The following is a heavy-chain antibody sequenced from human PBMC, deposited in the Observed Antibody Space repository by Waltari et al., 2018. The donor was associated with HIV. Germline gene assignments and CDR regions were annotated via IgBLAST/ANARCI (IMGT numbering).Heavy chain of an antibody. V-gene: IGHV3-48*01. CDR2: ISSSSSTI. CDR3: AREAGLFDY. J-gene: IGHJ4*02. D-gene: IGHD3-10*01. Sequence: EVQLVESGGGLVQPGGSLRLSCAASGFTFSSYSMNWVRQAPGKGLEWVSYISSSSSTIYYADSVKRRFTISRDNAKNALYLQMNSLRAEDTAVYYCAREAGLFDYWGQGTLVTVSS. CDR1: GFTFSSYS.